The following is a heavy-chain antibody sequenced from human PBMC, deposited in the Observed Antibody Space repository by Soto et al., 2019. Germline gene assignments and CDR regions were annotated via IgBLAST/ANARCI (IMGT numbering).Heavy chain of an antibody. V-gene: IGHV3-30-3*01. CDR2: ISSDGTNK. Sequence: QVQLVGSGGGVVQPRTSLRLSCAASGFTFSIYAMHWVRQAPEKGLEWVAVISSDGTNKNHADSVRGRFRISRDNSNNMLHLQMDNMRVDDTGVYYCARSNSEAGWGQFDYWGQGNLVTVSS. D-gene: IGHD1-26*01. CDR1: GFTFSIYA. J-gene: IGHJ4*02. CDR3: ARSNSEAGWGQFDY.